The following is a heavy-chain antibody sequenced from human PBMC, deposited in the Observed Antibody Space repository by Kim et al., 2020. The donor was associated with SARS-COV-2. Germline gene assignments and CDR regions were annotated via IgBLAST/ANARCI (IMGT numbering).Heavy chain of an antibody. CDR3: AKLISAGGGVIEAPGDY. CDR2: IYSGGSST. CDR1: GFTFSSYA. D-gene: IGHD3-16*02. Sequence: GGSLRLSCAASGFTFSSYAMSWVRQAPGKGLEWVSVIYSGGSSTYYADSVKGRFTISRDNSKNTLYLQMNSLRAEDTAVYYCAKLISAGGGVIEAPGDYWGQGTLVTVSS. V-gene: IGHV3-23*03. J-gene: IGHJ4*02.